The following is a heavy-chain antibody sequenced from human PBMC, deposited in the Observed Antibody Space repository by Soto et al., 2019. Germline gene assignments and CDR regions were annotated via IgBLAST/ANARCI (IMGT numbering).Heavy chain of an antibody. CDR1: GFTFSSHS. J-gene: IGHJ4*02. CDR2: MSSSGTYI. V-gene: IGHV3-21*01. CDR3: ARGYYYDSSGCIEH. D-gene: IGHD3-22*01. Sequence: EVQLVESGGGLVKPGGSLRLSCAASGFTFSSHSMNWVRQAPGRGLEWVSSMSSSGTYIYYADSVKGRFTISSDNAKNSLYRQMTSLRADDTAVYYCARGYYYDSSGCIEHWGQGTLVTVSS.